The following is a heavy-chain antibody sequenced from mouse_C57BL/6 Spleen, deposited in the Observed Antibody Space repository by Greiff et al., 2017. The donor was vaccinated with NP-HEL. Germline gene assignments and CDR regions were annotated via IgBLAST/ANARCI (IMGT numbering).Heavy chain of an antibody. D-gene: IGHD1-1*01. Sequence: QVQLQQSGAELVKPGASVKISCKASGYAFSSYWMNWVKQRPGKGLEWIGQIYPGDGETNYNGKFKGKATLTADKSSSTAYMQLSSLTSEDSAVYFCARGITTVVARYFDYWGQGTTLTVSS. J-gene: IGHJ2*01. V-gene: IGHV1-80*01. CDR2: IYPGDGET. CDR1: GYAFSSYW. CDR3: ARGITTVVARYFDY.